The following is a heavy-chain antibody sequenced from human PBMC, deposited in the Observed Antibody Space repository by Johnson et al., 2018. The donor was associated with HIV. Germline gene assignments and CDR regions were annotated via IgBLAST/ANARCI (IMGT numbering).Heavy chain of an antibody. CDR2: IYSGGST. J-gene: IGHJ3*02. V-gene: IGHV3-66*01. D-gene: IGHD3-22*01. Sequence: EVQLVESGGGLVQPGGSLRLSCAASGFTVSSNYMSWVRQAPGKGLEWVSVIYSGGSTYYADSVKGRFTISRDNSKNTLYLQMNSLRAEDTAVYYCATYYYDSSGYLETGAFDIWGQGTMVTVSS. CDR3: ATYYYDSSGYLETGAFDI. CDR1: GFTVSSNY.